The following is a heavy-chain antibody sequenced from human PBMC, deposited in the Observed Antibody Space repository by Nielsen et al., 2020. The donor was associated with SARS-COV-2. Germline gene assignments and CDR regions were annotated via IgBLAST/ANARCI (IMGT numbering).Heavy chain of an antibody. CDR2: IDPSDYYT. V-gene: IGHV5-10-1*01. J-gene: IGHJ6*02. Sequence: VRQMPGKGLEWMGRIDPSDYYTNYSPSFQGHVTISADKSISTAYLQWSSLKASDTAMYYCARPGHSGSYPNYYYYGMDVWGQGTTVTVSS. CDR3: ARPGHSGSYPNYYYYGMDV. D-gene: IGHD1-26*01.